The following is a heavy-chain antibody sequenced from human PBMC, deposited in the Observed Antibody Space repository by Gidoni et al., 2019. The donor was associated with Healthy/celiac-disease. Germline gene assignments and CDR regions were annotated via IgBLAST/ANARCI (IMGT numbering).Heavy chain of an antibody. CDR1: GFTFSSYW. D-gene: IGHD3-22*01. Sequence: EVQLVESGGGLVQPEGYLRLSCAASGFTFSSYWMHWVRQAPGKGLVGVSRINSDGSSTSYADYVKGRFTISRDNAKNTLYLQMNSLRAEDTAVYYCARVGYYDSSGSGFDYWGQGTLVTVSS. V-gene: IGHV3-74*01. J-gene: IGHJ4*02. CDR3: ARVGYYDSSGSGFDY. CDR2: INSDGSST.